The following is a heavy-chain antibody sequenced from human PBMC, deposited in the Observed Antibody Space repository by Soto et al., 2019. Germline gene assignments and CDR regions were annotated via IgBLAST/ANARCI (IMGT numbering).Heavy chain of an antibody. Sequence: ASVKVSCKASGYTFTSYGISWVRQAPGQGLEWMGWISAYNGNTNYAQKLQGRVTMTTDTSTSTAYMELRSLRSDDTAVYYCARVLRFLEWLLSDYYYYGIDVWGQGTTVTV. V-gene: IGHV1-18*01. D-gene: IGHD3-3*01. CDR3: ARVLRFLEWLLSDYYYYGIDV. J-gene: IGHJ6*02. CDR2: ISAYNGNT. CDR1: GYTFTSYG.